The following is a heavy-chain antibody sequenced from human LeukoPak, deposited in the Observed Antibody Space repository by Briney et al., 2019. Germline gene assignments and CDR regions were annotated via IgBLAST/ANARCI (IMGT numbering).Heavy chain of an antibody. J-gene: IGHJ4*02. CDR2: ISYDGSNK. D-gene: IGHD3-10*02. CDR1: GFTFSTYA. CDR3: AKHLHNSPNHSNTMFDY. Sequence: GGSLRLSCAASGFTFSTYAMSWVRQAPGKGLEWVAVISYDGSNKYYADSVKGRFTISRDNSKNTLYLQMNSLRAEDTAVYYCAKHLHNSPNHSNTMFDYWGQGTLVTVSS. V-gene: IGHV3-30*18.